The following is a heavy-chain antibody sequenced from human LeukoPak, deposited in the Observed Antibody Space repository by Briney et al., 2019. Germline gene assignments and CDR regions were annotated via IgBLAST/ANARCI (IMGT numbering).Heavy chain of an antibody. Sequence: GGTLRLSCAASAFTFSCSGMSWVRQAPGKGLEWVSTISGNGGSTYYADSVKGRFTISRDNSKNTLYLQMNSLTAEDTAVYYCAKDAYYNLWGQGTLVTVSS. CDR3: AKDAYYNL. V-gene: IGHV3-23*01. CDR1: AFTFSCSG. CDR2: ISGNGGST. J-gene: IGHJ4*02. D-gene: IGHD4/OR15-4a*01.